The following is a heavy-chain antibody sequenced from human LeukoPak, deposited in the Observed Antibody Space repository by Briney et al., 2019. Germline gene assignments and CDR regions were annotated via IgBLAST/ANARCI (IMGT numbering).Heavy chain of an antibody. CDR2: IYASGTT. CDR3: ARQGMGDHRVFDY. Sequence: SETLSLTCTASGDSISSYYWSWIRQPAGKGLEWIGRIYASGTTNYNPSLKSRVTMSVDTSKNEFSLHLISVTAADAAVFYCARQGMGDHRVFDYWGQGTLVTVSS. CDR1: GDSISSYY. V-gene: IGHV4-4*07. D-gene: IGHD2-21*02. J-gene: IGHJ4*02.